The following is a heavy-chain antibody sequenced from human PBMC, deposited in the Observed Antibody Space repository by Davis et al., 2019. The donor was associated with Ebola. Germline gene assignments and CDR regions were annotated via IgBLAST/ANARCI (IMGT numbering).Heavy chain of an antibody. CDR1: GFSFDDYA. D-gene: IGHD2-21*02. CDR3: ARSTALYYYGMDV. V-gene: IGHV3-9*01. J-gene: IGHJ6*02. CDR2: ISWSSATK. Sequence: SLKISCAASGFSFDDYAMHWVRQAPGKGLEWVSGISWSSATKVYADSVKGRFTISRDNTKNSLYLQMYSLRTEDTALYYCARSTALYYYGMDVWGQGTTVTVS.